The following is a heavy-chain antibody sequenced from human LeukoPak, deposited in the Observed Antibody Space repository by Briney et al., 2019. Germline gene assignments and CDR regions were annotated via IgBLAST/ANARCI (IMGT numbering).Heavy chain of an antibody. Sequence: PSETLSLTCAVYGGSFSGYYWSWIRQPPGKGLEWIGEINHSGSTNYNPSLKSRVTISVDTSKNQFSLKLSSVTVADTAVYYCARGRVRRAFDIWGQGTMVTVSS. J-gene: IGHJ3*02. CDR3: ARGRVRRAFDI. D-gene: IGHD1-14*01. V-gene: IGHV4-34*01. CDR2: INHSGST. CDR1: GGSFSGYY.